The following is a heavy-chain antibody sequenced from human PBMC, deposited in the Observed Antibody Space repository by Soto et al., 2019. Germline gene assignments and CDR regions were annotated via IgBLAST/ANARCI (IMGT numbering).Heavy chain of an antibody. CDR2: IHPSGGGS. J-gene: IGHJ4*02. D-gene: IGHD2-21*02. CDR3: ARGGHIAVVTDSFDY. Sequence: QVQLVQSGAEVKKPGASVKVSCKPSVYTLNTYYLHWVRQAPGQGLEWMGIIHPSGGGSTYAQKFLGRVPMTRDTSESTVFRELSSLRSADTAVYYCARGGHIAVVTDSFDYWGQGTLVTVSS. V-gene: IGHV1-46*02. CDR1: VYTLNTYY.